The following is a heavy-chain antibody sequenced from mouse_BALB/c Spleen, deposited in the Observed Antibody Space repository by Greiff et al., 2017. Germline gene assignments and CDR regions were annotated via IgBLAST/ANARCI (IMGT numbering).Heavy chain of an antibody. J-gene: IGHJ4*01. CDR3: ARMDY. Sequence: EVQLVESGAELVRSGASVKLSCTASGFNIKDYYMHWVKQRPEQGLEWIGWIDPENGDTKYDPKFQGKATITADTSSNTAYLQLSSLTSEDTAVYYCARMDYWGQGTSVTVSS. D-gene: IGHD3-1*01. CDR2: IDPENGDT. CDR1: GFNIKDYY. V-gene: IGHV14-4*02.